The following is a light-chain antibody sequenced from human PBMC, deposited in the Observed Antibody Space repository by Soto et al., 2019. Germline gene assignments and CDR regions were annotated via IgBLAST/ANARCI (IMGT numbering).Light chain of an antibody. V-gene: IGLV1-44*01. CDR3: AAWDDSLNGFYV. CDR1: SSNIGSNT. J-gene: IGLJ1*01. Sequence: QSVLIQPPSASGTPGQRVTISCSGSSSNIGSNTANWYQQLPGTAPKLLTHSNSQRPSGVPDRFSGSKSGTSASLAISGLQSEDEADYYCAAWDDSLNGFYVFGTGTKVTVL. CDR2: SNS.